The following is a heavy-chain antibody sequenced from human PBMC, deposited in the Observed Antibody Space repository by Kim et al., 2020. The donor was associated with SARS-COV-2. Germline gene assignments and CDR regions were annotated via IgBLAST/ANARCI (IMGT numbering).Heavy chain of an antibody. J-gene: IGHJ4*02. Sequence: GGSLRLSCAASGFTFSSYGMHWVRQAPGKGLEWVAVISYDGSNKYYADSVKGRFTISRDNSKNTLYLQMNSLRAEDTAVYYCAKQVRRYDILTGYYFDYWGQGTLVTVSS. D-gene: IGHD3-9*01. CDR3: AKQVRRYDILTGYYFDY. CDR1: GFTFSSYG. CDR2: ISYDGSNK. V-gene: IGHV3-30*18.